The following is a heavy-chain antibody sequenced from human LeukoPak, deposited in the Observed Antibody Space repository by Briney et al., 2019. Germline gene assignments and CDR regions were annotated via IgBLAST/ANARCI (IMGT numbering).Heavy chain of an antibody. CDR2: LTDSSGFT. D-gene: IGHD6-13*01. J-gene: IGHJ6*02. CDR3: ERDLAADKRAMDV. V-gene: IGHV3-11*05. CDR1: GFAFSDYH. Sequence: GGSLRLSCVATGFAFSDYHMIWLRQAPGKGLEWLSYLTDSSGFTNYADSVKGRFTISRDNAKNSLYLQMNSLRADDTAVYYCERDLAADKRAMDVWGQGTTVTVSS.